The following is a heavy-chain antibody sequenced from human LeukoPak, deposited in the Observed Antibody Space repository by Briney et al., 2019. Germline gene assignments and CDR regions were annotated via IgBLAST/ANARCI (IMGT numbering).Heavy chain of an antibody. V-gene: IGHV4-39*01. J-gene: IGHJ4*02. CDR3: ARRGYSSYFVY. CDR1: VGSITSNNYH. CDR2: IYYSGST. D-gene: IGHD4-11*01. Sequence: PSETLSLTCTDSVGSITSNNYHWGWIRQSPGKGLEWMGSIYYSGSTYYNPSLKSRVTISVDTSKNRFSLKLNSVTAAATAVYYFARRGYSSYFVYWGQGTLVTVSS.